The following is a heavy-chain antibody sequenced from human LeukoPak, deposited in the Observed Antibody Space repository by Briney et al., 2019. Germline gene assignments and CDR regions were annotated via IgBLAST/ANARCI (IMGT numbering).Heavy chain of an antibody. CDR1: GGSISSSSYY. V-gene: IGHV4-39*01. CDR3: ARKQYCTNGVCYGYYFDY. CDR2: IYYSGST. J-gene: IGHJ4*02. D-gene: IGHD2-8*01. Sequence: ASETLSLTCTVSGGSISSSSYYWGWIRQPPGKGLEWIGSIYYSGSTYYNPSLKSRVTISVDTSKNQFSLKLSSVTAADTAVYYCARKQYCTNGVCYGYYFDYWGQGTLVTVSS.